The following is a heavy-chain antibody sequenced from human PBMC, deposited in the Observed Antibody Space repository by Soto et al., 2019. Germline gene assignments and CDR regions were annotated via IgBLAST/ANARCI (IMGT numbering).Heavy chain of an antibody. J-gene: IGHJ4*02. Sequence: SXKVSCMAASYTXSSYGSGWVRQAPGQGFEWMGWVIAYSDHTNFARKLQGRVTITTETSTNTAYMELRSLISDDTAVYYFVREVMLRGGTQPLSDYWGQGTLGTVSS. D-gene: IGHD3-10*01. V-gene: IGHV1-18*04. CDR1: SYTXSSYG. CDR3: VREVMLRGGTQPLSDY. CDR2: VIAYSDHT.